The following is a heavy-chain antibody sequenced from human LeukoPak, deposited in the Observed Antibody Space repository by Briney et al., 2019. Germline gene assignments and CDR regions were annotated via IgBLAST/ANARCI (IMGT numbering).Heavy chain of an antibody. Sequence: ASVKVSCKASGYTFTSYDINWVRQATGQGLEWMGWMNPNSGHTGYAQKFQGRITMTRNTPISIAYMELSSLGSEDTAVYYCATVTRDCSRASCYNYWGQGTLVTVSS. D-gene: IGHD2-2*02. CDR3: ATVTRDCSRASCYNY. CDR1: GYTFTSYD. CDR2: MNPNSGHT. V-gene: IGHV1-8*01. J-gene: IGHJ4*02.